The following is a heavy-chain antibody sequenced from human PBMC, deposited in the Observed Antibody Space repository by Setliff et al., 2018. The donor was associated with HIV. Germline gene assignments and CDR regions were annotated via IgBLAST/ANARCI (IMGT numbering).Heavy chain of an antibody. CDR1: GFTFSNYA. J-gene: IGHJ6*03. Sequence: GGSLRLSCAASGFTFSNYAMAWIRQAPGKGLEWISYISSSGNTMYYADSVKGRFTISRDNAKNSLYLQMNSLRAEDTAVYYCARDSGGWYPTGDYYYYYMDVWGKGTTVTVSS. V-gene: IGHV3-11*04. CDR3: ARDSGGWYPTGDYYYYYMDV. D-gene: IGHD6-19*01. CDR2: ISSSGNTM.